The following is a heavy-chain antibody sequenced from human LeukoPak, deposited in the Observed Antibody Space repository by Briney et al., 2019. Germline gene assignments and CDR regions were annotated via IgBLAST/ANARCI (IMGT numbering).Heavy chain of an antibody. D-gene: IGHD2-2*01. J-gene: IGHJ4*02. V-gene: IGHV1-46*01. CDR3: ALGVVPAAAEGGFDY. CDR1: GYTFTSYY. Sequence: ASVKVSCKASGYTFTSYYMHWVRQAPGQGLEWMGIINPSGGSTSYAQKFQGRVTTTRDTSTSTVYMELSSLRSEDTAVYYCALGVVPAAAEGGFDYWGQGTLVTVS. CDR2: INPSGGST.